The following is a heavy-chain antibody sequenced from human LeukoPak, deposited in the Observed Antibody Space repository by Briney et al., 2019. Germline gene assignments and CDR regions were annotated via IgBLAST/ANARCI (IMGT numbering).Heavy chain of an antibody. Sequence: GASVKVSCKASGYTFTNYDINWVRQATGQGLEWMGWMNPSSGNTGYAQIFQGRVTMTRDTSLSTAYMELSGLRSDDTAVYYCARRSDYYDSSTYRYWGQGTLVAVSS. V-gene: IGHV1-8*01. CDR1: GYTFTNYD. CDR2: MNPSSGNT. J-gene: IGHJ4*02. D-gene: IGHD3-22*01. CDR3: ARRSDYYDSSTYRY.